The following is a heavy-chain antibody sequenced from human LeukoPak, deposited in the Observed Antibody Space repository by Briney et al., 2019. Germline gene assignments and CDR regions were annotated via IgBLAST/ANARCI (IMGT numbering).Heavy chain of an antibody. D-gene: IGHD5-18*01. Sequence: GGSLRLSCAASGFTFSSYSMNWVRQAPGRGLEWVSSISSSSSYIYYADSVKGRFTISRDNAKNSLYLQMNSLRAEDTAVYYCARLGIQLWLILDYWGQGTLVTVSS. V-gene: IGHV3-21*01. CDR2: ISSSSSYI. J-gene: IGHJ4*02. CDR1: GFTFSSYS. CDR3: ARLGIQLWLILDY.